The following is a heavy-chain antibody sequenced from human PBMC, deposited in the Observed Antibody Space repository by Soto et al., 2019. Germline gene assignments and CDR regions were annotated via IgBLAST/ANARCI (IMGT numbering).Heavy chain of an antibody. V-gene: IGHV4-31*03. D-gene: IGHD2-21*01. Sequence: SETLSLTCTVSGGSISSGGYYWSWIRQHPGKGLEWIGYIYYSGSTYYNPSLKSRVTISVDTSKNQFSLKLSSVTAADTAVYYCASAKAVVIAALGIWGQGTMVTVSS. J-gene: IGHJ3*02. CDR2: IYYSGST. CDR1: GGSISSGGYY. CDR3: ASAKAVVIAALGI.